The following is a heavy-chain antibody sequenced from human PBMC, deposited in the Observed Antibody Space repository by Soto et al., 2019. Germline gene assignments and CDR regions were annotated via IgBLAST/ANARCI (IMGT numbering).Heavy chain of an antibody. J-gene: IGHJ5*02. CDR3: ARGDNWRLDL. CDR1: GDSITSSAW. CDR2: IHLGGTT. V-gene: IGHV4-4*02. Sequence: QVQLQESGPGLVKPSGTLSLTCAVSGDSITSSAWWSCVRQPPGKGLEWIGEIHLGGTTNYNPSLQSRVTISVDKSKNQFSLILNSGTAADTAIYYCARGDNWRLDLWGQGTLVTVSS. D-gene: IGHD1-20*01.